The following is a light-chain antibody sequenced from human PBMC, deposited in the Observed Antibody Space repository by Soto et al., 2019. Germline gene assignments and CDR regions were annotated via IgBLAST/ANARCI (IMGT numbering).Light chain of an antibody. CDR2: WAS. V-gene: IGKV4-1*01. CDR1: QSVLYSSNNKNY. J-gene: IGKJ2*01. Sequence: DIVMTQSPDSLAVSLGERATINCKSSQSVLYSSNNKNYLAGYQQRPGQPPKLLIYWASTRDSGVPDRFSGSGSGTDFTLTITSLQAEDVAVYYCQQYESTPPTFGQGTKVEIK. CDR3: QQYESTPPT.